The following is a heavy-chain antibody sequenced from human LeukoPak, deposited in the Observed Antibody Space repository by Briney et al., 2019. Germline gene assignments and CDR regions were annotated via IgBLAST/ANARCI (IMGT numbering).Heavy chain of an antibody. V-gene: IGHV1-69*04. CDR1: GGTFSSYA. D-gene: IGHD3-10*01. Sequence: VASVKVSCKASGGTFSSYAISWVRQAPGQGLEWMGRIIPILGIANYAQKFQGRVTITADKSTSTAYMELSSLRSEDTAVYYCARGKGPLDRVRGANRAENAFDIWGQGTMVTVSS. CDR2: IIPILGIA. J-gene: IGHJ3*02. CDR3: ARGKGPLDRVRGANRAENAFDI.